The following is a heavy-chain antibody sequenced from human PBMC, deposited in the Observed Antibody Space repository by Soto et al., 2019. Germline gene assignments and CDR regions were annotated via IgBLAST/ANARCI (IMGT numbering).Heavy chain of an antibody. J-gene: IGHJ3*02. CDR2: IYYSGST. CDR3: ASYRVGHAFDI. D-gene: IGHD2-21*01. CDR1: GGSISSGDYY. Sequence: SETLSLTCTVSGGSISSGDYYWSWIRRPPGKGLEWIGYIYYSGSTYYNPSLKSRVTISVDTSKNQFSLKLSSVTAADTAVYYCASYRVGHAFDIWGQGTMVTVSS. V-gene: IGHV4-30-4*01.